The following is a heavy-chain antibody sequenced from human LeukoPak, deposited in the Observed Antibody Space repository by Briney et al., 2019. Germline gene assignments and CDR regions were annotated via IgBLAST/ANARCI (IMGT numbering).Heavy chain of an antibody. J-gene: IGHJ6*03. CDR3: ARGGDFGYSYGGYYYMDV. CDR1: GFTFSSYD. D-gene: IGHD5-18*01. V-gene: IGHV3-13*01. Sequence: PGGSLRLPCAASGFTFSSYDMHWVRHATGKGLEWVSTIGTAGDTYYPGSVKGRFTISRENAKNSLYLQMNSLRAGDTAVYYCARGGDFGYSYGGYYYMDVWGKGTTVTVSS. CDR2: IGTAGDT.